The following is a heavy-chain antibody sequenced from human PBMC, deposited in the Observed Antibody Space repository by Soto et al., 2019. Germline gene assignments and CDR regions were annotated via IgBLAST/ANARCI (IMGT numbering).Heavy chain of an antibody. J-gene: IGHJ4*02. V-gene: IGHV3-23*01. Sequence: EVQLLESGGGLVQPGGSLRLSCAASGFTFSSYAMSWVRQAPGKGLEWVSAISGSGGSTYYADSVKGRFTISRDNSKNTLYLQMNSLRAEDTAVYYCAKEGYYDILTGYLHLGELSSGSWGQGTLVTVSS. D-gene: IGHD3-9*01. CDR1: GFTFSSYA. CDR3: AKEGYYDILTGYLHLGELSSGS. CDR2: ISGSGGST.